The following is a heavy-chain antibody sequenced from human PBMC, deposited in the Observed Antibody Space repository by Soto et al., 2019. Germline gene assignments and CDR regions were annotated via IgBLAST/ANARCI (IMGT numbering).Heavy chain of an antibody. J-gene: IGHJ4*02. Sequence: EVQLLESGGGLVQPGGSLRLSCAASGFTFSSYAMSWVRQAPGKGLEWVSAISGSGGSTYYADSVKGRFTISRDNSKNTLYLQMNGLRAEDTAVYYCAKALEDIVVVVAAVDYWGQGTLVTVSS. CDR1: GFTFSSYA. D-gene: IGHD2-15*01. V-gene: IGHV3-23*01. CDR3: AKALEDIVVVVAAVDY. CDR2: ISGSGGST.